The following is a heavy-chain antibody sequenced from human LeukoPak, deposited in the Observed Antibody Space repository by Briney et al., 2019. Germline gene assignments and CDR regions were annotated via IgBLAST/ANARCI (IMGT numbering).Heavy chain of an antibody. CDR3: ARPPSDSGDFQDY. Sequence: GESLKISCKGSGYSFTSYWIGWVRQMPGKGLEWMGIIYPGDSDTRYSPSFQGQVTISADKSISTAYLQWSGLKASDTAMYYCARPPSDSGDFQDYWGQGTLVTVSS. J-gene: IGHJ4*02. CDR1: GYSFTSYW. CDR2: IYPGDSDT. V-gene: IGHV5-51*01. D-gene: IGHD2-21*02.